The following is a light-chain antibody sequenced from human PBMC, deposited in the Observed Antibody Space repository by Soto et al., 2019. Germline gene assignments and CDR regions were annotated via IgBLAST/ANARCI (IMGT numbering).Light chain of an antibody. V-gene: IGLV2-23*02. CDR3: CSYAGSNTWV. CDR1: ISDVGYHNL. J-gene: IGLJ3*02. CDR2: EVS. Sequence: QSALTQPASVSGSPGQSITISCTGTISDVGYHNLVSWYQQHSGKAPKRMIYEVSKRPSGVSNRFSGSKSGNTASLTISGLQAEDEADYYCCSYAGSNTWVFGGGTKLTVL.